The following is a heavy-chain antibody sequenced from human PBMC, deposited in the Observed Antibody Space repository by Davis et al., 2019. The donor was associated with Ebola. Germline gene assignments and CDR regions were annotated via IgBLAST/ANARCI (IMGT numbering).Heavy chain of an antibody. CDR2: ISYDGSNK. Sequence: PGGSLRLSCAASGFTFSSYAMHWVRQAPGKGLEWVAVISYDGSNKYYADSVKGRFTISRDKSKNTLYLQMNSLRAEDTAVYYCAREPRAYSSSHFDYWGQGTLVTVSS. CDR1: GFTFSSYA. J-gene: IGHJ4*02. CDR3: AREPRAYSSSHFDY. D-gene: IGHD6-13*01. V-gene: IGHV3-30-3*01.